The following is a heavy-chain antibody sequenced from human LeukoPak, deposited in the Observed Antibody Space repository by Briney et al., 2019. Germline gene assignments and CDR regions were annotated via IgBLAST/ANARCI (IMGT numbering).Heavy chain of an antibody. CDR3: ARDAYSGYGPPDYYMDV. V-gene: IGHV4-59*01. CDR2: IYYSGST. J-gene: IGHJ6*03. Sequence: RSSETLSLTCTVSGGSISSYYWSWIRQPPGKGLEWIGYIYYSGSTNYNPSLKSRVTISVDTSKNQFSLKLSSVTAADTAVYYCARDAYSGYGPPDYYMDVWGKGTTVTISS. CDR1: GGSISSYY. D-gene: IGHD5-12*01.